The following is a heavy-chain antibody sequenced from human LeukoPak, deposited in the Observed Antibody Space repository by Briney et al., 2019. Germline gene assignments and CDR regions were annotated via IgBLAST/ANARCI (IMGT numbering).Heavy chain of an antibody. J-gene: IGHJ4*02. D-gene: IGHD4-17*01. V-gene: IGHV3-15*01. CDR1: GITFTNAW. CDR2: IKSKTDGGTT. Sequence: GGPLRLSCAASGITFTNAWMNWVRQAPGKGLEWVGRIKSKTDGGTTDYAASVKGRFTISRDDSKNTLYLQMNSLKSEDTAMYYCTTDNRVAVTTLGYWGQGTLVTVSS. CDR3: TTDNRVAVTTLGY.